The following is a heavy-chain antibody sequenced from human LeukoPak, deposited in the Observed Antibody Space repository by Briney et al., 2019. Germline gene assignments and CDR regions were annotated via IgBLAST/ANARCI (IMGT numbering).Heavy chain of an antibody. D-gene: IGHD5-24*01. V-gene: IGHV3-30*02. CDR2: IRYNGNTQ. J-gene: IGHJ5*02. CDR3: GKEVVIMPTMTAGWFDP. CDR1: GFTFNTYG. Sequence: GGSLRLSCAASGFTFNTYGMHWVRQAPGKGLEWVAFIRYNGNTQYYADSVKGRFTIARDNSKNTLYLEMNSLSIEDTAVYYCGKEVVIMPTMTAGWFDPWGQGTLVTVSS.